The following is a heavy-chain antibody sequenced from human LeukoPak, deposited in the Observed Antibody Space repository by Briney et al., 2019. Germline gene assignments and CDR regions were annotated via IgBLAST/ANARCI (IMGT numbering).Heavy chain of an antibody. CDR1: GYTFSSHG. Sequence: ASVKVSCKASGYTFSSHGINWVRQAPGQGLEWMGIINPSGGSTNFAQKFQGRVTMTTDTSTITVYMELSSLRSEDTAVYYCARWTTTYLDYWGQGTLVTVSS. D-gene: IGHD4-11*01. CDR2: INPSGGST. J-gene: IGHJ4*02. CDR3: ARWTTTYLDY. V-gene: IGHV1-46*01.